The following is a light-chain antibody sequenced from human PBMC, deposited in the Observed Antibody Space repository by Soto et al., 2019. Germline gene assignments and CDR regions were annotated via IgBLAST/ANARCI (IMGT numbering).Light chain of an antibody. V-gene: IGLV2-18*02. Sequence: QSALPQPPSVSGSPGQSVTISCTGTSSDVGNYDRVSWYKQPPGTAPKVIIYDVSSRPTGVPDRFSGSKSGNTASLTISGLQAEDEADYYCSSYTTSSTWVFGGGTKLTV. CDR1: SSDVGNYDR. CDR2: DVS. J-gene: IGLJ3*02. CDR3: SSYTTSSTWV.